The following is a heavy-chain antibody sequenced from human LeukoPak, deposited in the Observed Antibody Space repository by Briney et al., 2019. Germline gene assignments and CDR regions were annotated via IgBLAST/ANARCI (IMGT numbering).Heavy chain of an antibody. CDR2: ISGSGGTT. V-gene: IGHV3-23*01. J-gene: IGHJ4*02. CDR3: ARTSEVTRPFDY. D-gene: IGHD2-2*01. CDR1: GFTFNNYA. Sequence: PGGSLRLSCAASGFTFNNYAMNWVRQAPGKGLEWVSVISGSGGTTYYADSVKGRFTISRDSSKNTLYLQMNSLRAEDTAVYYCARTSEVTRPFDYWGQGTLVTVSS.